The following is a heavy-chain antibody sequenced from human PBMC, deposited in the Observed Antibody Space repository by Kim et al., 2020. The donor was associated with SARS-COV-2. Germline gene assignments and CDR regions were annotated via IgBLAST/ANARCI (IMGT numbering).Heavy chain of an antibody. CDR1: GGSISSSSYY. CDR3: ATLLEWLLPHDY. Sequence: SETLSLTCTVSGGSISSSSYYWGWIRQPPGKGLEWIGSIYYSGSTYYNPSLKSRVTISVDTSKNQFSLKLSSVTAADTAVYYCATLLEWLLPHDYWGQGTLVTVSS. V-gene: IGHV4-39*07. CDR2: IYYSGST. J-gene: IGHJ4*02. D-gene: IGHD3-3*01.